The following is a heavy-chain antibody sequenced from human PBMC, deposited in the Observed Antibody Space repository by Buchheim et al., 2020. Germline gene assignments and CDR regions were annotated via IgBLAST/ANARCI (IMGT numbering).Heavy chain of an antibody. Sequence: EVQLVESGGGLVQPGGSLRISCAASGFTFSGFSMNWVRQAPGKGLEWVSYTSSSSSTIYYADSVKGRFAISRDNAKSSLFLQMISLRAEDTAVYYCARVRLVPAANYYAMDVWGQGTT. J-gene: IGHJ6*02. CDR2: TSSSSSTI. V-gene: IGHV3-48*01. CDR3: ARVRLVPAANYYAMDV. CDR1: GFTFSGFS. D-gene: IGHD2-2*01.